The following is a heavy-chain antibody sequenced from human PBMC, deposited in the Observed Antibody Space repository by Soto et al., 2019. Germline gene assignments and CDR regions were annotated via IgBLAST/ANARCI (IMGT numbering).Heavy chain of an antibody. CDR1: GYSFTSYW. Sequence: GESLNICWKGSGYSFTSYWIGWVRQRPGKGLEWMGIIYPDYSDTRYSPSFQGQVTISADKSISTAYLQWSSLKASDTAMYFCARQGIGAAYYLDYWGQGALVTVSS. J-gene: IGHJ4*02. D-gene: IGHD6-13*01. V-gene: IGHV5-51*01. CDR3: ARQGIGAAYYLDY. CDR2: IYPDYSDT.